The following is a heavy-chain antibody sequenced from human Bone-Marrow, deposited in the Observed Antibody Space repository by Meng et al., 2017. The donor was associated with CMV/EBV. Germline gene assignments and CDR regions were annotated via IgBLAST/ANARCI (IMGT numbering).Heavy chain of an antibody. D-gene: IGHD3-9*01. Sequence: QVQLVRGGAEGKKPGASVKVSCKASGYTFTGYYMHWVRQAPGQGLEGMGWINPNSGGTNYAQKFQGRVTMTRDTSISTAYMELSRLRSDDTAVYYCARDLRYFDWLPPYYWGQGTLVTVSS. V-gene: IGHV1-2*02. J-gene: IGHJ4*02. CDR2: INPNSGGT. CDR3: ARDLRYFDWLPPYY. CDR1: GYTFTGYY.